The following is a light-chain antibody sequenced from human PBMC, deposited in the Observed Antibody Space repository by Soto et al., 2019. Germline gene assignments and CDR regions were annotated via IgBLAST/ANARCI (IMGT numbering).Light chain of an antibody. CDR1: SSNIGAGYD. CDR3: QSYDSSLSGSGGV. V-gene: IGLV1-40*01. CDR2: GNS. Sequence: QSVLTQPPSVSGAPGQRVTISCTGSSSNIGAGYDVHWYQQLPGTAPKLLIYGNSNRPSGVADRFSGSKSGTSASLAITGLQAEDEADYYCQSYDSSLSGSGGVFGGGTQLTVL. J-gene: IGLJ2*01.